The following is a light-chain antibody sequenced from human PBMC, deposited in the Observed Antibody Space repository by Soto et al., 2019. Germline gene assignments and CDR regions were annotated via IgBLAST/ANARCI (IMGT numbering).Light chain of an antibody. CDR2: DAS. Sequence: DIQMTQSPSTLSASVGDRVTNTCRASQSINIWLAWYQQKAGKAPQLRIYDASTLESGGPARFSGSGYRTEVTLTISSLTPDDFATYSGQEYNSWRGEWTFGQGTKVEIK. CDR3: QEYNSWRGEWT. J-gene: IGKJ1*01. V-gene: IGKV1-5*01. CDR1: QSINIW.